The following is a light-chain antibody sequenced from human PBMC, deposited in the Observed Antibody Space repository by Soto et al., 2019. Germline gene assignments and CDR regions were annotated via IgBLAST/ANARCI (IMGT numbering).Light chain of an antibody. CDR2: HTS. CDR3: QHYGSSLWT. V-gene: IGKV3-20*01. J-gene: IGKJ1*01. Sequence: EIVLTQSPGTLSLSPGERATLSCMASQNVASSYLAWYQQRPGQAPRLLIYHTSSRATGIPDRFSGSGSGTDFTLTISRLEPEDFAVYYCQHYGSSLWTFGQGTKVEIK. CDR1: QNVASSY.